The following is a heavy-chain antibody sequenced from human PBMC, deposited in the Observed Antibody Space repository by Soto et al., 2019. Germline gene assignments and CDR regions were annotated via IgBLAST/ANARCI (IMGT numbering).Heavy chain of an antibody. CDR2: INPSGGST. CDR1: GYTFTGYY. D-gene: IGHD5-12*01. CDR3: AGGGIVATIIYYGMDV. Sequence: ASVKVSCKASGYTFTGYYMHWVRQAPGQGLEWMGIINPSGGSTSYAQKFQGRVTMTRDTSTSTVYMELSSLRSEDTAVYYCAGGGIVATIIYYGMDVWGQGTTVTVSS. V-gene: IGHV1-46*01. J-gene: IGHJ6*02.